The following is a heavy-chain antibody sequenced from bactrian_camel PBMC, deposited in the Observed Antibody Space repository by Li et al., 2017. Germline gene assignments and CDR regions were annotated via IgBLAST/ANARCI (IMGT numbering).Heavy chain of an antibody. J-gene: IGHJ4*01. V-gene: IGHV3S55*01. CDR1: GFAGTGYTFDTTL. D-gene: IGHD2*01. CDR2: ISGDGTT. Sequence: HVQLVESGGGSVQAGGSLRLSCTASGFAGTGYTFDTTLMAWYRKAPENECEQVSTISGDGTTHYADFVKGRFTISRDNAENKVYLQMNSLKLEDTAVYYCATGLVPYCSGAYCYTQYKYWGQGTQVTVS. CDR3: ATGLVPYCSGAYCYTQYKY.